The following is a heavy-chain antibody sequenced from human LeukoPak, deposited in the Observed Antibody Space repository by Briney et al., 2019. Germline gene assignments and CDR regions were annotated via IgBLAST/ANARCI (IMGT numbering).Heavy chain of an antibody. D-gene: IGHD6-19*01. Sequence: GGSLRLSCAASAFTFSSYEMNWVRQAPGKGLEWVSAISGSGGSTYYADSVKGRFTISRDNSKNTLYLQMNSLRAEDTAVYYCAKSSSGWYPQYYFDYWGQGTLVTVSS. V-gene: IGHV3-23*01. J-gene: IGHJ4*02. CDR1: AFTFSSYE. CDR3: AKSSSGWYPQYYFDY. CDR2: ISGSGGST.